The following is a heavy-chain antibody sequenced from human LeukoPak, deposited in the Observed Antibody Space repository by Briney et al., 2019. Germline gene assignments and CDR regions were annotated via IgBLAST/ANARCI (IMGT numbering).Heavy chain of an antibody. V-gene: IGHV3-66*01. D-gene: IGHD3-22*01. CDR1: GFTVSSNY. CDR3: ARDLVYDSSGYYYYYYGMDV. J-gene: IGHJ6*02. Sequence: PGGSLRLSCAASGFTVSSNYMSWVRQAPGKGLEWVSVIYSGGSTYYADSVKGRFTISRDNSKNTLYLQMNSLRAEDTAVYYCARDLVYDSSGYYYYYYGMDVWGQGTTVTVS. CDR2: IYSGGST.